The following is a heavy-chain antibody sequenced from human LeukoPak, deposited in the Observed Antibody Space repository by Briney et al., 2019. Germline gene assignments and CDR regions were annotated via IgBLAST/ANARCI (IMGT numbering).Heavy chain of an antibody. CDR2: INPSGGSI. Sequence: ASVKVSCKASGYTFTSHYIHWVRQAPGQGLEWMGIINPSGGSISYAQMFQGRVTMTRDTSTSTVYMELSSLRSEDTAVYYCARDRGGNTYWFDPWGQGTLVTVSS. D-gene: IGHD4-23*01. J-gene: IGHJ5*02. V-gene: IGHV1-46*01. CDR3: ARDRGGNTYWFDP. CDR1: GYTFTSHY.